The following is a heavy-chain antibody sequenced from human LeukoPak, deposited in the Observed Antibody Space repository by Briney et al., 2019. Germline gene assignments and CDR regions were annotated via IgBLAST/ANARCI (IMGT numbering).Heavy chain of an antibody. D-gene: IGHD4-23*01. CDR3: ARGDGGNGGGVDY. J-gene: IGHJ4*02. Sequence: ASVKVSCKASGYTFTSYNMHWVRQAPGQGLEWMGIISPSGGSTSYAQKFQGRVTMTRDMSTSTVYMELSSLRSEDTAVYYCARGDGGNGGGVDYWGQGTLVTVSS. CDR1: GYTFTSYN. CDR2: ISPSGGST. V-gene: IGHV1-46*01.